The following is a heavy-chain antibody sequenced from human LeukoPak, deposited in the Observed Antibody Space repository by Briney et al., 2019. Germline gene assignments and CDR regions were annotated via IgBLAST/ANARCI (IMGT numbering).Heavy chain of an antibody. CDR1: GGSISSGGYY. CDR3: ARDRVSGDSSAFDI. CDR2: IYYSGST. J-gene: IGHJ3*02. D-gene: IGHD2-21*01. V-gene: IGHV4-31*03. Sequence: SETLSLTCTVSGGSISSGGYYWSWIRQHPGKGLEWIGYIYYSGSTYYNPSLKSRVTISVDTSKNQFSLKPSSVTAADTAVYYCARDRVSGDSSAFDIWGQGTMVTVSS.